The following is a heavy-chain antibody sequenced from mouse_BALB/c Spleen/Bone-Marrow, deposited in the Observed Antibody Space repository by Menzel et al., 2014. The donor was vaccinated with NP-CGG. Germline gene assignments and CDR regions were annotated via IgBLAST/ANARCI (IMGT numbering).Heavy chain of an antibody. CDR2: IDPANGNT. Sequence: DVKLQESGAELVKPGASVKLSCTASGSNIKDTYMHWVKQRPEQGLEWIGRIDPANGNTKYDPKFQGKATITADTSSNTAYLQLSSLTSEDTAVYYCAPYYYGSSLFAYWGQGTLVTVSA. J-gene: IGHJ3*01. CDR1: GSNIKDTY. D-gene: IGHD1-1*01. V-gene: IGHV14-3*02. CDR3: APYYYGSSLFAY.